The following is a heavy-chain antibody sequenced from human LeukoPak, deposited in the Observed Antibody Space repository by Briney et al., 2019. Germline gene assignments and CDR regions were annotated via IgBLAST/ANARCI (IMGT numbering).Heavy chain of an antibody. V-gene: IGHV4-39*01. Sequence: SETLSLTCTVSGGSISSSSYYWGWIRQPPGKGLEWIGSIYYSGSTYYNPSLKSRVTISVDTSKNQFSLKLSSVTAADTAVYYCARTFAARYGMDVWGQGTTVTVSS. CDR1: GGSISSSSYY. D-gene: IGHD3-10*01. CDR3: ARTFAARYGMDV. CDR2: IYYSGST. J-gene: IGHJ6*02.